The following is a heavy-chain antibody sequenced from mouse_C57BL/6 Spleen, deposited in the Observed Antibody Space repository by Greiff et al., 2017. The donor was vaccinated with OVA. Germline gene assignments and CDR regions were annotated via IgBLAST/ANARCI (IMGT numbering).Heavy chain of an antibody. J-gene: IGHJ4*01. Sequence: VQLQQPGAELVKPGASVKLSCKASGYTFTSYWLHWVKQRPGRGLEWIGRIDPNSGGTKYNEKFKSKATLTVDKPSSTAYMQLSSLTSEDSAVYYCARYYYGSSYKDYYAMDYWGQGTSVTVSS. D-gene: IGHD1-1*01. CDR1: GYTFTSYW. V-gene: IGHV1-72*01. CDR2: IDPNSGGT. CDR3: ARYYYGSSYKDYYAMDY.